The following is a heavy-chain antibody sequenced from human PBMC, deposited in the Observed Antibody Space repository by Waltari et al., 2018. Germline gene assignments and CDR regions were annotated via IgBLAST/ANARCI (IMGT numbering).Heavy chain of an antibody. J-gene: IGHJ4*02. V-gene: IGHV3-30*18. CDR2: MSYDGSNQ. Sequence: QVQLVESGGGVVQPGRSLRLSCAASGFTFRSYAMHWVRQAPGKGLEWVAVMSYDGSNQYYGDSVMGRFTISRDNSKNTLYLKSNSLRAEDTAVYYCAKSGISVGYFDYWGRGTLVTVSS. CDR1: GFTFRSYA. D-gene: IGHD6-19*01. CDR3: AKSGISVGYFDY.